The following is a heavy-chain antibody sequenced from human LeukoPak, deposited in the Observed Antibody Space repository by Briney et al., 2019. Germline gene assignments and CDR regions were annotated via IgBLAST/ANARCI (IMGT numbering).Heavy chain of an antibody. CDR2: ISSSSSYI. Sequence: SGGSLRLSCAASGFTFSSYSMNWVRQAPGKGLEWVSSISSSSSYIYYADSVKGRFTISRDDAKNSLYLQMNSLRAEDTAVYYCARDGPLYNWNSFGYYCYGMDVWGQGTTVTVSS. D-gene: IGHD1-7*01. CDR1: GFTFSSYS. V-gene: IGHV3-21*01. CDR3: ARDGPLYNWNSFGYYCYGMDV. J-gene: IGHJ6*02.